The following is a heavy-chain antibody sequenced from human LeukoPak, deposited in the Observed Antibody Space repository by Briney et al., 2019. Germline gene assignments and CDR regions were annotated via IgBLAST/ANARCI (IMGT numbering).Heavy chain of an antibody. J-gene: IGHJ4*02. V-gene: IGHV3-7*03. CDR3: AALIIGRPFDY. CDR1: GFTFSNYA. Sequence: GGSLRLSCAASGFTFSNYAMNWVRQAPGKGLEYMASIKQDGSETYYVDSVKGRFTISRDNAKDSLDLQMNNLRAEDTAVYYCAALIIGRPFDYWGQGTLVIVSS. D-gene: IGHD1-26*01. CDR2: IKQDGSET.